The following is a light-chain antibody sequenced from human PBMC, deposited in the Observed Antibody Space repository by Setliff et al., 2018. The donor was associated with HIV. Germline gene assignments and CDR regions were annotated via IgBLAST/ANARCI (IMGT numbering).Light chain of an antibody. CDR1: SSDVGSYNF. CDR2: EVS. J-gene: IGLJ1*01. Sequence: QSVLAQPASVSGSPGQSITIPCAGTSSDVGSYNFVSWYQQHPGKAPKLIIYEVSKWPSGVSNHFSGSKSGNTASLTISGLQTEDEAEYYCCSYASTGSFVFGTGTKVTVL. V-gene: IGLV2-23*02. CDR3: CSYASTGSFV.